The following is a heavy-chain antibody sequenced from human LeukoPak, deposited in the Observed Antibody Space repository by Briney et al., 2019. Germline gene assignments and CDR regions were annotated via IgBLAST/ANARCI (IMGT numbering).Heavy chain of an antibody. D-gene: IGHD3-3*01. J-gene: IGHJ4*02. V-gene: IGHV3-7*03. Sequence: GGSLRLSCAASGFSFSDAWMNWVRQAPGKGLEWVANIKLDGSEKNYVDSVKGRFTISRGNTKNSLYLQMNSLRVEDTAVFYCARDQYDTWSRRGNFDSWGQGTLVIVSS. CDR2: IKLDGSEK. CDR3: ARDQYDTWSRRGNFDS. CDR1: GFSFSDAW.